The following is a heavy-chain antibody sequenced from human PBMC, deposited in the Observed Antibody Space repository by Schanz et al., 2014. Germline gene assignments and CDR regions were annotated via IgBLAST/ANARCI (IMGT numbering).Heavy chain of an antibody. J-gene: IGHJ4*02. D-gene: IGHD3-10*01. Sequence: EVQLLESGGGLVEPGGSLRLSCAASGFSFSSYVMSWVRQAPGKGLEWVSTIGTSGGTNYAESVKGRFTISRDNSKNTLYLQMNSLRAEDTAVYFCAKYRGYYRVSGSYRELEYWGQGTLVTVSS. CDR1: GFSFSSYV. CDR2: IGTSGGT. CDR3: AKYRGYYRVSGSYRELEY. V-gene: IGHV3-23*01.